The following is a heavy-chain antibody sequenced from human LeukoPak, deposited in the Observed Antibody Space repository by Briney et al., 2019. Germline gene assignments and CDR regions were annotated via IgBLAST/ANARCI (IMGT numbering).Heavy chain of an antibody. CDR1: GGSISSYY. CDR3: ARGLVVGNTGYYMDG. J-gene: IGHJ6*03. CDR2: IHYSGST. Sequence: SETLSLTCTVSGGSISSYYGSWLRQPPGKGLEWIGYIHYSGSTNYNPSLKSRVTISVDTSKTQFSLNLSSVTAADTAVCYCARGLVVGNTGYYMDGWGKGTTVTVSS. D-gene: IGHD3-22*01. V-gene: IGHV4-59*01.